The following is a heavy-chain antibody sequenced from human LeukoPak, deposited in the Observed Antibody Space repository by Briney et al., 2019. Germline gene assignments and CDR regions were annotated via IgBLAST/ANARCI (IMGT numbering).Heavy chain of an antibody. CDR3: APIFGDYSDFDS. V-gene: IGHV4-34*01. Sequence: PSETLSLTCAVCGGSLSSFFWSWIRQPPGQGLEGIGEITHRGRTNYNPSLKGRVSISLDTSKNQFSLRLSSVTAADTAVYYCAPIFGDYSDFDSWGQGTLVTVSS. D-gene: IGHD4-17*01. J-gene: IGHJ4*01. CDR2: ITHRGRT. CDR1: GGSLSSFF.